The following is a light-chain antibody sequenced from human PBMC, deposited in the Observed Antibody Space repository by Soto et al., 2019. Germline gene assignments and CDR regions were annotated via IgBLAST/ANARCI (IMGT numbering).Light chain of an antibody. CDR3: QQYRSSPPLP. Sequence: IVLTQSPGTLSLSPGERATLSCRASQSVSRSLAWYQQKPGQAPRLLIYGASSRATGIPDRFSGSGSGTDFTLTISRLEPEDFAVYFCQQYRSSPPLPFGGGTKVEIK. V-gene: IGKV3-20*01. J-gene: IGKJ4*01. CDR2: GAS. CDR1: QSVSRS.